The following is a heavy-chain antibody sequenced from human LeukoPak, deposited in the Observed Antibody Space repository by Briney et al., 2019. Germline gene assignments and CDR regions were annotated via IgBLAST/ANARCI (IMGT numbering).Heavy chain of an antibody. CDR1: GGTFSSYG. V-gene: IGHV1-69*13. CDR2: IIPIFGTT. J-gene: IGHJ4*02. CDR3: ARVLGSRDSSGYRPLDY. Sequence: SVKVSCKASGGTFSSYGISWMRQAPGQGLEWMGGIIPIFGTTKYAQKFQGRVTITADESTTTAYMELTSLTSEDTAAYYCARVLGSRDSSGYRPLDYWGQGTLVTVSS. D-gene: IGHD3-22*01.